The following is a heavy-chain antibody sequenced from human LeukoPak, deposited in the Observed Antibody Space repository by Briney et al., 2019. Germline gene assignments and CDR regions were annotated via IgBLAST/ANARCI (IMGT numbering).Heavy chain of an antibody. D-gene: IGHD5-12*01. CDR2: INHSGST. Sequence: SETLSLTCAVYGGSFSGYYWSWIRQPPGKGLEWIGEINHSGSTNYNPSLKSRVTISVDKSKNQFSLKLSSVTAADTAVYYCASRGGYDGGNYFDYWGQGTLVTVPS. V-gene: IGHV4-34*01. J-gene: IGHJ4*02. CDR1: GGSFSGYY. CDR3: ASRGGYDGGNYFDY.